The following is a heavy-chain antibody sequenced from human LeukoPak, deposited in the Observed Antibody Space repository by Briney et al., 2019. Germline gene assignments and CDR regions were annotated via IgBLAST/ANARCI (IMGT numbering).Heavy chain of an antibody. D-gene: IGHD2-15*01. CDR3: ASDYRVAATPTFDY. J-gene: IGHJ4*02. CDR1: GYTFTSYG. Sequence: SVKVSCKASGYTFTSYGISWVRQAPGQGLEWMGGIIPIFGTANYAQKFQGRVTITADESTSTAYIELSSLRSEDTAVYYCASDYRVAATPTFDYWGQGTLVTVSS. CDR2: IIPIFGTA. V-gene: IGHV1-69*13.